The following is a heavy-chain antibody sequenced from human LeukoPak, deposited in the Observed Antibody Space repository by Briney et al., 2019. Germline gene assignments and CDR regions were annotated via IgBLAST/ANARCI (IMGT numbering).Heavy chain of an antibody. Sequence: PSETLSLTCTVSGGSISSYYWSWIRQPPGKGLEWIGYIYYSGSTNYNPSLKSRVTISVDTSKNQFSLKLSSVTAADTAVYYCAGYSGYEPIDYWGQGTLVTVSS. D-gene: IGHD5-12*01. CDR1: GGSISSYY. CDR2: IYYSGST. V-gene: IGHV4-59*12. J-gene: IGHJ4*02. CDR3: AGYSGYEPIDY.